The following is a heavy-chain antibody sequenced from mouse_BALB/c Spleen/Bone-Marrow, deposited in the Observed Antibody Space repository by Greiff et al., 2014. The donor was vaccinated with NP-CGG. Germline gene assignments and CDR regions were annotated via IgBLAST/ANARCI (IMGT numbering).Heavy chain of an antibody. CDR2: IFPGTGTT. D-gene: IGHD2-1*01. Sequence: QVQLQQSGAELVKPGASVKLSCKTSGYTFTSYWIQWVKQRPGQGLGWIGEIFPGTGTTYYNEKFKDKATLTIDTSSSTAYMQLSSLTSEDSTVYFCAGKGISTGILTAYYFDYWGQGSTLTVSS. CDR3: AGKGISTGILTAYYFDY. CDR1: GYTFTSYW. V-gene: IGHV1S132*01. J-gene: IGHJ2*01.